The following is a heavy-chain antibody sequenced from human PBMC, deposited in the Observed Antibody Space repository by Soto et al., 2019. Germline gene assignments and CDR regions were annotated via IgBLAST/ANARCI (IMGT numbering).Heavy chain of an antibody. V-gene: IGHV3-23*01. J-gene: IGHJ2*01. Sequence: EVQLLESGGGLVQPGGSLRLSCAASGFTFSSYAMSWVRQAPGKGLEWVSAISGIGDSTYYADSVKGRFTISRDNSKNTLYLQMNSLRAEDTAVYYCAKRFGGWWYFDLWGRGTLVTVSP. D-gene: IGHD3-16*01. CDR3: AKRFGGWWYFDL. CDR2: ISGIGDST. CDR1: GFTFSSYA.